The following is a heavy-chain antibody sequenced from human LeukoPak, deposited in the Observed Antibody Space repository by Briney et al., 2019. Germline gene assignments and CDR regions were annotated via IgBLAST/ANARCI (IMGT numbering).Heavy chain of an antibody. Sequence: GGSLRLSCAASGFTFSSYSMNWVRQAPGKGLEWVAVISYDGTHIYYADSVKGRFTISRDNSKNTLYLQMNSLRPEDTAVYYCARDRRAVAVYFDYWGQGTLVTVSS. V-gene: IGHV3-30*03. CDR3: ARDRRAVAVYFDY. D-gene: IGHD6-19*01. CDR1: GFTFSSYS. J-gene: IGHJ4*02. CDR2: ISYDGTHI.